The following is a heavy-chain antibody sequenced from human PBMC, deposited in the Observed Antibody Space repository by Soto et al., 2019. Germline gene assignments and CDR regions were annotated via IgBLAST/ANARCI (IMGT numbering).Heavy chain of an antibody. CDR1: GFTFSSNA. CDR2: ISDSGAT. Sequence: EVQLLDSGGGLVQPGGSLSLSCAASGFTFSSNAMTWVRQAPGEGLEWVSAISDSGATYYADSVKGRFTISRDNSKNTLYLQMNSLRAEDTAVYYCAVYWGGTYPYAPSDYWGQGTLVTVSS. D-gene: IGHD1-26*01. CDR3: AVYWGGTYPYAPSDY. J-gene: IGHJ4*02. V-gene: IGHV3-23*01.